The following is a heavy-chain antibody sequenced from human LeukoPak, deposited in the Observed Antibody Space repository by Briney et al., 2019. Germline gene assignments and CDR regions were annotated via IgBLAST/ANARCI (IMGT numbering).Heavy chain of an antibody. CDR1: GYTFTDYY. V-gene: IGHV1-2*02. CDR2: IDPDSGGT. CDR3: VREYYDSSGIKYAIDI. J-gene: IGHJ3*02. D-gene: IGHD3-22*01. Sequence: ASVKVSCKAPGYTFTDYYIHWVRQAPGQGLEWMGCIDPDSGGTKYGQKFQGRVTMTRDTSINTAYMELSRLRSDDTAVYYCVREYYDSSGIKYAIDIWGQGTMVTVSS.